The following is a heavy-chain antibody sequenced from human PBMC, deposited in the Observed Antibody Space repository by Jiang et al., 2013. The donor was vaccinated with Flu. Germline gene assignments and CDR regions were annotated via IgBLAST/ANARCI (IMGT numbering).Heavy chain of an antibody. D-gene: IGHD3-3*01. V-gene: IGHV4-39*01. J-gene: IGHJ4*02. CDR3: ARAFYDFWSGPYRFDY. CDR1: GGSISSSSYY. CDR2: IYYSGST. Sequence: GPGLVKPSETLSLTCTVSGGSISSSSYYWGWIRQPPGKGLEWIGSIYYSGSTYYNPSLKSRVTISVDTSKNQFSLKLSSVTAADTAVYYCARAFYDFWSGPYRFDYWGQGTLVTVSS.